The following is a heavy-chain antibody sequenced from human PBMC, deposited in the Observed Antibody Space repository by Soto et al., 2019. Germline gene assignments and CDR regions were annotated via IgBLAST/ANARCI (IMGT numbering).Heavy chain of an antibody. CDR3: ARGPYSSDWFDL. CDR1: GDSISSGDFS. J-gene: IGHJ5*02. D-gene: IGHD6-25*01. Sequence: PSETLSLTCAVSGDSISSGDFSWSWIRQPPGKGLEWIGYIYHGGSTYYNPVLKSRVTISVDRSKNQFSLNLTSVTAADTAVYYCARGPYSSDWFDLWGQGTLVTVSS. CDR2: IYHGGST. V-gene: IGHV4-30-2*01.